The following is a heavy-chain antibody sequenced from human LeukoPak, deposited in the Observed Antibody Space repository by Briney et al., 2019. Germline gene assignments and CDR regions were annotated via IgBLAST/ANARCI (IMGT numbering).Heavy chain of an antibody. D-gene: IGHD3-10*01. V-gene: IGHV3-23*01. CDR1: GFTFSSYV. J-gene: IGHJ6*03. Sequence: GGSLRLSCAASGFTFSSYVMSWVRQAPGKGLEWVSAISNSGDNTYYADSVKGRFTISRDNSKNTLYLQMNSLRAEDTAVYYCARGGVNTMLRGVIRYYYMDVWGKGTTVTISS. CDR3: ARGGVNTMLRGVIRYYYMDV. CDR2: ISNSGDNT.